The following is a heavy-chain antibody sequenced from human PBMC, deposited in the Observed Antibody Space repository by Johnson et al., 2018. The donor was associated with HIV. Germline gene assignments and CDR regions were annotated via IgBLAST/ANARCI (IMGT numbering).Heavy chain of an antibody. CDR1: GFTFSSYA. CDR2: ISGSGGNT. J-gene: IGHJ3*02. CDR3: ARDAPRGYSGYDYDELYAFDI. V-gene: IGHV3-23*04. Sequence: VQLVESGGGLVQPGGSLRLSCAASGFTFSSYAMSWVRQAPGKGMEWVSTISGSGGNTYYADSVKGRFTISRDNSKNTLNLQMNRLRAEDTAVYYCARDAPRGYSGYDYDELYAFDIWGQGTMVTVSS. D-gene: IGHD5-12*01.